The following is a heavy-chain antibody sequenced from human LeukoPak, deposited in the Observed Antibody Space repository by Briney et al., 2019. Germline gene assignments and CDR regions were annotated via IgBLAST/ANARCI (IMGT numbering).Heavy chain of an antibody. CDR2: ISANSGKT. CDR1: GYTFATYG. D-gene: IGHD6-13*01. V-gene: IGHV1-18*01. J-gene: IGHJ4*02. CDR3: AKVAGDRMDH. Sequence: AASVKVSCKASGYTFATYGFCWVRQAPGHGLEWMGWISANSGKTDYAQKFQGRVTMTTDTSTTTAYMELRSLRPGDTALYFCAKVAGDRMDHWGQGTLLTVSS.